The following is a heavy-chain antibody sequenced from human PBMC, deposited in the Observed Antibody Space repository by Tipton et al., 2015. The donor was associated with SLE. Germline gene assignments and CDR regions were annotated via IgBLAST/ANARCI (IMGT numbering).Heavy chain of an antibody. J-gene: IGHJ3*02. Sequence: SLRLSCAASGFTFGSYWMHWVRQAPGKGLVWVSRINSDGSTTDYADSVKGRFTISRDNAKSAVYLQMNSLRAEDTAVYYCARSLRVAGTVAFDIWGQGTMVTVSS. D-gene: IGHD6-19*01. V-gene: IGHV3-74*01. CDR1: GFTFGSYW. CDR3: ARSLRVAGTVAFDI. CDR2: INSDGSTT.